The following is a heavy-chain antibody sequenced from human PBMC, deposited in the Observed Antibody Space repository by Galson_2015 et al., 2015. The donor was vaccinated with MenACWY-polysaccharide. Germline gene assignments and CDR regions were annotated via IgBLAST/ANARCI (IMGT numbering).Heavy chain of an antibody. CDR3: TKAGAKYCRGSSCSFNWFDP. D-gene: IGHD6-13*01. V-gene: IGHV3-74*01. CDR2: TNADGSAT. Sequence: SLRLSCAASGFSFSIYWMHWVRHAPGKGLVWVSRTNADGSATDYADSVRGRFTISRDNAKNTLYLEMNSLRAEDTAVYYCTKAGAKYCRGSSCSFNWFDPWGQGTLVTVSS. J-gene: IGHJ5*02. CDR1: GFSFSIYW.